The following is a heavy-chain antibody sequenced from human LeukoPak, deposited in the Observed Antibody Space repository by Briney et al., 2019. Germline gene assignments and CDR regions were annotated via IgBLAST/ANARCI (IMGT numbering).Heavy chain of an antibody. D-gene: IGHD3-22*01. CDR2: INWNGGST. CDR3: ASPGNPGRRVGYYYDSSGLDAFDI. V-gene: IGHV3-20*04. J-gene: IGHJ3*02. CDR1: GFTFDDYG. Sequence: GGSLRLSCAASGFTFDDYGVSWVRQAPGKGLEWVSGINWNGGSTGYADSVKGRFTISRDNAKNSLYLQMNSLRAEDTALYYCASPGNPGRRVGYYYDSSGLDAFDIWGQGTMVTVSS.